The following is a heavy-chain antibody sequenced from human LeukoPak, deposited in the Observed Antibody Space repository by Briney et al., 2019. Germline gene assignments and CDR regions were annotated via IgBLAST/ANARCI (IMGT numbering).Heavy chain of an antibody. V-gene: IGHV4-4*03. Sequence: PGTLSLTCAVSGGSISSSNWWSWVRQPPGKGLEWIGEIYHSGSTNYNPSLKSRVTISVDKSKNQFSLKLSSVTAADTAVYYCARIGYCSGGSCHTGDYWGQGTLVTVSS. J-gene: IGHJ4*02. CDR3: ARIGYCSGGSCHTGDY. D-gene: IGHD2-15*01. CDR1: GGSISSSNW. CDR2: IYHSGST.